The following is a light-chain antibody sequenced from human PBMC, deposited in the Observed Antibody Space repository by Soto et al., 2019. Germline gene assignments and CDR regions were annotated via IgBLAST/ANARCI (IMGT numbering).Light chain of an antibody. CDR1: QIISSW. Sequence: DIQMTQSPSTLSASVGDRVTITCRASQIISSWLAWYQQKPGKAPKLLIYDASRLESGVPSRFSGSGSGTEFTLTISSLQPDDFATYYCQQYKRWTFGQGTKVEIK. CDR3: QQYKRWT. V-gene: IGKV1-5*01. CDR2: DAS. J-gene: IGKJ1*01.